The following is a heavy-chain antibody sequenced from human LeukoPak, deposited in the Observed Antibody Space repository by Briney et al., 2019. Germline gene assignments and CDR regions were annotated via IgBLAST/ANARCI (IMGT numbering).Heavy chain of an antibody. CDR2: ISGSGGST. CDR3: AKVGLYYGSGSYYNWFDP. V-gene: IGHV3-23*01. Sequence: GGSLRLSCAASGFTFSSYAMSWVRQAPGKGLEWVSAISGSGGSTYYADSVKGRFTISRDNSKNTLYLQMSSLRAEDTAVYYCAKVGLYYGSGSYYNWFDPWGQGTLVTVSS. CDR1: GFTFSSYA. D-gene: IGHD3-10*01. J-gene: IGHJ5*02.